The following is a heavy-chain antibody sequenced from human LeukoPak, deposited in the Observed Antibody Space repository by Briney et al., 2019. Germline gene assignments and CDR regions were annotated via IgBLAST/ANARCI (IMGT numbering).Heavy chain of an antibody. CDR3: AGDSSSQHKTSFDY. J-gene: IGHJ4*02. V-gene: IGHV4-34*01. CDR2: IYHSGST. D-gene: IGHD3-22*01. Sequence: PSETLSLTCAVYSGSFSDYYWSWIRQPPGKGLEWIGEIYHSGSTNYNPSLKSRVTISVDTSKNQFSLKLSSVTAADTAVYYCAGDSSSQHKTSFDYWGQGTLVTVSS. CDR1: SGSFSDYY.